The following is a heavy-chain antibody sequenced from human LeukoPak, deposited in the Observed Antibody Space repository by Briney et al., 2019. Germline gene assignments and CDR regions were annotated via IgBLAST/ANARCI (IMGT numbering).Heavy chain of an antibody. CDR1: GGSISSSGYY. CDR2: ISYSGTT. CDR3: ASGGYYDSSGYNDY. D-gene: IGHD3-22*01. J-gene: IGHJ4*02. V-gene: IGHV4-39*07. Sequence: SETLSLTCTVSGGSISSSGYYWGWIRQPPGKGLEWIGSISYSGTTYYNPSLKSRVTISVDTSKNQFSLKLSSVTAADTAVYYCASGGYYDSSGYNDYWGQGTLVTVSS.